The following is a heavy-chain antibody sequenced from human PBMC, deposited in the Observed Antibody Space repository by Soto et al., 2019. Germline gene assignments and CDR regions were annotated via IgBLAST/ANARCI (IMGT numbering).Heavy chain of an antibody. J-gene: IGHJ4*02. CDR1: GGSFRGYF. D-gene: IGHD3-16*01. V-gene: IGHV4-34*01. Sequence: SETLSLTCAVSGGSFRGYFWSWVRQSPDKGLEWIGEINDSGSTYYNPSFKSRLTISVDTSKSQISLTLTSVTAADSAVYYCQGGDFWGQGTRVTVSS. CDR3: QGGDF. CDR2: INDSGST.